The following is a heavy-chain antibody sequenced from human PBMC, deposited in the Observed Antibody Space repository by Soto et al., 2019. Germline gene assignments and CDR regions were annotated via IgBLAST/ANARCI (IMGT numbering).Heavy chain of an antibody. J-gene: IGHJ4*02. CDR2: IHHSGST. Sequence: SETLSLTCAVSGYPISSGYYWGWIRQPPGKGLEWIGIIHHSGSTYYNPSLRSRITISVDTSRNQFSLKMPSVTAADTAVYYCARSSGYVPGGYWGQGILVTVSS. D-gene: IGHD5-12*01. V-gene: IGHV4-38-2*01. CDR1: GYPISSGYY. CDR3: ARSSGYVPGGY.